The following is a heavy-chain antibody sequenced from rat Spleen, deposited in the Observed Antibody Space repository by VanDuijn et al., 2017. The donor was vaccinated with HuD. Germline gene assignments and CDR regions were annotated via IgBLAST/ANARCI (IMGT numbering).Heavy chain of an antibody. J-gene: IGHJ2*01. Sequence: QVRLKESGPGLVQPSETLSLTCTVSGFSLTTYTVSWVRQPSGKGPEWLGRMWYDGDTAYNSALKSRLSFSRDTSKSQVFLKMSSLQTEDTATYYCARDNSGYDYWGQGVMVTVSS. CDR2: MWYDGDT. CDR3: ARDNSGYDY. CDR1: GFSLTTYT. V-gene: IGHV2-34*01. D-gene: IGHD4-3*01.